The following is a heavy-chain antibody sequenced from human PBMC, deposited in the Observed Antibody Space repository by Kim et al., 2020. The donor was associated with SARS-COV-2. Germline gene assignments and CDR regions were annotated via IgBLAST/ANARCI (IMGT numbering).Heavy chain of an antibody. J-gene: IGHJ4*02. V-gene: IGHV1-3*01. CDR2: INSVSGNT. D-gene: IGHD2-2*01. Sequence: ASVKVSCKASGYTFTNYAIHWMRQAPGQRLEWMGWINSVSGNTKYSQMLQGRVTITRDTSATTAYMELSNLRSEDTAVYYCARDHRSCTTITCYAEAIDYWGQGTLVTVSS. CDR3: ARDHRSCTTITCYAEAIDY. CDR1: GYTFTNYA.